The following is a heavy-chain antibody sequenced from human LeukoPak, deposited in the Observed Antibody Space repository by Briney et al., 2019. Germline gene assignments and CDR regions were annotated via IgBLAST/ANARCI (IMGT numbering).Heavy chain of an antibody. Sequence: KASETLSLTCAVSGGSISSSNWWSWVRQPPGKGLEWIGEIYHSGSTNYNPSLKSRVTISVDKSKNQFSLKLSSVTAADTAVYYCASYVVGATSYYFDYWGQRTLVTVSS. CDR1: GGSISSSNW. D-gene: IGHD1-26*01. J-gene: IGHJ4*02. CDR2: IYHSGST. CDR3: ASYVVGATSYYFDY. V-gene: IGHV4-4*02.